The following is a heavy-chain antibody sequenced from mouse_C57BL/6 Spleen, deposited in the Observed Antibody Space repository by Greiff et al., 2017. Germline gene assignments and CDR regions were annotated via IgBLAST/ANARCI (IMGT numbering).Heavy chain of an antibody. CDR3: TVYWYFDV. Sequence: EVKLVESGGGLVQPGGSMKLSCVASGFTFSNYWMNWVRQSPEQGLEWVAQIRCKSDNYATHYAESVKGRFTISRDDSKSSVYLQMNNLRAEDTGIYYCTVYWYFDVWGTGTTVTVSS. V-gene: IGHV6-3*01. J-gene: IGHJ1*03. CDR1: GFTFSNYW. CDR2: IRCKSDNYAT.